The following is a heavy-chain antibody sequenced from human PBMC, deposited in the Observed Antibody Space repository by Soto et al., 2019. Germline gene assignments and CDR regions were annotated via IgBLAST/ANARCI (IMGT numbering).Heavy chain of an antibody. J-gene: IGHJ5*02. CDR2: IYHSGSP. CDR1: GGSISSGGYS. Sequence: QVQLQESGPGLVKPSQTLSLTCTVSGGSISSGGYSWNWIRQHPGKGLECIGYIYHSGSPYYNPSLTSRVSMSVDTSKNQFSLKLSSVTAADTAVYFCARDRHLYGDYVSAWGQGTLVTVSS. V-gene: IGHV4-31*03. D-gene: IGHD4-17*01. CDR3: ARDRHLYGDYVSA.